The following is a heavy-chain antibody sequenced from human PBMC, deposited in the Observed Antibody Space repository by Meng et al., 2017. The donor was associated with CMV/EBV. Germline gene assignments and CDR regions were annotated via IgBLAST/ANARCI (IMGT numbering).Heavy chain of an antibody. D-gene: IGHD2-2*02. J-gene: IGHJ5*02. CDR3: ARLGEGYCSSTSCYIVRQNWFDP. CDR1: GGTFSSYT. CDR2: IIPILGIA. Sequence: SVKVSCKASGGTFSSYTISWVRQAPGQGLEWMGRIIPILGIANYAQKFQGRVTITADKSTSTAYMELSSLRSEDTAVYYCARLGEGYCSSTSCYIVRQNWFDPWGQGTLVTVSS. V-gene: IGHV1-69*02.